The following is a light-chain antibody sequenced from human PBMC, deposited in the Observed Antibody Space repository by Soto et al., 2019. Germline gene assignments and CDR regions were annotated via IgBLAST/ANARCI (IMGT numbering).Light chain of an antibody. CDR1: QSVSSN. J-gene: IGKJ5*01. V-gene: IGKV3-15*01. Sequence: EIVLPQSPGTLSLSAGERATLSCGASQSVSSNLAWYQQKPGQAPRLLLYGASTRATGIPARFSGSGSGTEFTLTISSLQSEDFAVYYCRQYNNWPLSTFGQGTRLEIK. CDR2: GAS. CDR3: RQYNNWPLST.